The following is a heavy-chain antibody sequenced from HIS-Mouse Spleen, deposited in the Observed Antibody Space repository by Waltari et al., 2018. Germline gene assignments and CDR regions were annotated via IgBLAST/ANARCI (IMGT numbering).Heavy chain of an antibody. V-gene: IGHV4-39*07. CDR3: ARAPTGFLEWFDAFDI. CDR2: IYYGGTP. D-gene: IGHD3-3*01. Sequence: QLQLQESGPGLVKPSETLSLTCTVSGGSISSSSYYWGWIRQPPGKGLEWIGRIYYGGTPSYNPSLKGRVTISVYTSKNQFSLKLSSVTAADTAVYYCARAPTGFLEWFDAFDIWGQGTMVTVSS. CDR1: GGSISSSSYY. J-gene: IGHJ3*02.